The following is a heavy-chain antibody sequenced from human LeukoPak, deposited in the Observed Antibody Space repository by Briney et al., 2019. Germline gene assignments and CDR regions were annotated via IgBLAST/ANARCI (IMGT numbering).Heavy chain of an antibody. CDR2: ISYDGSNK. CDR3: AKDYIDGDYYFDY. J-gene: IGHJ4*02. Sequence: GRSLRLSCAATGFTFSIYGMHWVRQAPGKGLEWVAVISYDGSNKYYADSVKGRFTISRDNSKNTLYLQMNSLRAEDSAVYYCAKDYIDGDYYFDYWGQGTLVTVSS. D-gene: IGHD4-17*01. V-gene: IGHV3-30*18. CDR1: GFTFSIYG.